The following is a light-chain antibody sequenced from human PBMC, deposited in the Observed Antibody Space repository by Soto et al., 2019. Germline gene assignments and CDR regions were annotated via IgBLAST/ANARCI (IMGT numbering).Light chain of an antibody. CDR1: QSVAMY. V-gene: IGKV3-11*01. CDR3: QQRSSWPPVYT. CDR2: DAS. J-gene: IGKJ2*01. Sequence: EIVLTQSPDTLSLSPRERATLSCRAMQSVAMYLAWYQQKHGQAPRLLIYDASSRVTGLSARFSGSGSGTDCTLAISSLEPEDSGIYYFQQRSSWPPVYTFGQGTKLEIK.